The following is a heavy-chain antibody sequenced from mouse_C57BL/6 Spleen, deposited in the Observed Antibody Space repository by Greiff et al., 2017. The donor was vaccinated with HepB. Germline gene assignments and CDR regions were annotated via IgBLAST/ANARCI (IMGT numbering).Heavy chain of an antibody. D-gene: IGHD3-2*02. CDR2: IIPSNGGT. J-gene: IGHJ3*01. Sequence: QVQLKQPGTELVKPGASVKLSCTASGYTFTSYWMHWVDQRPGQGLEWIGNIIPSNGGTNYNEKFKSKATLTVDKSSSTAYLQLSSLTSEDSAVYYCARESSGYGFAYWGQGTLVTVSA. V-gene: IGHV1-53*01. CDR1: GYTFTSYW. CDR3: ARESSGYGFAY.